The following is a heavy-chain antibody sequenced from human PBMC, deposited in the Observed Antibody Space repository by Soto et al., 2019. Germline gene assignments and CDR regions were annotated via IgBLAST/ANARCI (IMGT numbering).Heavy chain of an antibody. CDR2: IYPGDSDT. J-gene: IGHJ3*02. CDR3: ARGDYGYYPWDAFDI. CDR1: GYSFTSYW. Sequence: EVQLVQSGAEVKKTGESLEISCKGSGYSFTSYWIGWVRQMPGKGLDWMGIIYPGDSDTRYSPSFQGQVTISADKSISTAYLQWSSLKASDTAMYYCARGDYGYYPWDAFDIWGQGTMVTVSS. D-gene: IGHD4-17*01. V-gene: IGHV5-51*03.